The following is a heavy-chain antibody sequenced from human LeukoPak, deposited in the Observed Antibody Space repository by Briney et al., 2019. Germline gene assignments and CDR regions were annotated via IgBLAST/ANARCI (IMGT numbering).Heavy chain of an antibody. V-gene: IGHV3-30*02. CDR2: IRSDGSNK. D-gene: IGHD6-19*01. Sequence: GSLRLSCAGSGFSFSSYGMHWVRQAPGKGLEWMAFIRSDGSNKYYADSVKGRFTISRDNSKNTLYLQMNSLRAEDTAVYYCARILDSAWGELGYWGQGALVTVSS. J-gene: IGHJ4*02. CDR3: ARILDSAWGELGY. CDR1: GFSFSSYG.